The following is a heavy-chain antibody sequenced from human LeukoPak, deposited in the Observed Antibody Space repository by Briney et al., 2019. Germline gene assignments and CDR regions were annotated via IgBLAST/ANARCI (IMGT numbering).Heavy chain of an antibody. CDR3: AKDPSIAAAAAGDAFDI. J-gene: IGHJ3*02. D-gene: IGHD6-13*01. V-gene: IGHV3-23*01. CDR2: ISGSGGST. Sequence: GGSLRLSCAASGFTFSSYAMSWVRQAPGKGLEWVSAISGSGGSTYYADSAKGGFTISRDNSKNTLYLQMNSLRAEDTAVYYCAKDPSIAAAAAGDAFDIWGQGTMVTVSS. CDR1: GFTFSSYA.